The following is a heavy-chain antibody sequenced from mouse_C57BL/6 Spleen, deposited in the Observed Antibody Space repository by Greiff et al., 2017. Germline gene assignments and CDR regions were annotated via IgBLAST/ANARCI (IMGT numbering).Heavy chain of an antibody. V-gene: IGHV3-6*01. CDR1: GYSITSGYY. D-gene: IGHD2-1*01. Sequence: ESGPGLVKPSQSLSLTCSVTGYSITSGYYWNLIRQYPGNKLEWMGYISYDGSNNYNPSFKNRISITRDTSKNQFFLKLNSVTTEDTATYYCAQIYYGNYVGYWGQGTTLTVSS. CDR2: ISYDGSN. CDR3: AQIYYGNYVGY. J-gene: IGHJ2*01.